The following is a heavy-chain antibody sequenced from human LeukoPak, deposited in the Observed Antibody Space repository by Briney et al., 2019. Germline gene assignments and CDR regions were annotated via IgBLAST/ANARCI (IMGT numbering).Heavy chain of an antibody. J-gene: IGHJ4*02. CDR2: IYYSGST. Sequence: SETLSLTCTVSGGSISSSSYYWGWIRQPPGKGLEWIGSIYYSGSTYYNPSLKSRVTISVDTSKNQFSLKLSSVTAADTAVYYCARGTIHDWNFDYWGQGTLVTVSS. D-gene: IGHD1-1*01. CDR1: GGSISSSSYY. CDR3: ARGTIHDWNFDY. V-gene: IGHV4-39*07.